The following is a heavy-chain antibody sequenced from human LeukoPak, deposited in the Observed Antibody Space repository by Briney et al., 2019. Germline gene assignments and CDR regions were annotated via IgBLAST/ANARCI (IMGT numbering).Heavy chain of an antibody. Sequence: GGSLRLSCAASGFTFSSYSMNWVRQAPGKGLEWVSVLYSGGTTFYADSVKGRLTISRDNSKNTLYLQMNSLRLDDTAVYYCASPSPGGGAAGLFDYWGQGALVTVSS. CDR1: GFTFSSYS. CDR2: LYSGGTT. CDR3: ASPSPGGGAAGLFDY. V-gene: IGHV3-53*05. J-gene: IGHJ4*02. D-gene: IGHD6-13*01.